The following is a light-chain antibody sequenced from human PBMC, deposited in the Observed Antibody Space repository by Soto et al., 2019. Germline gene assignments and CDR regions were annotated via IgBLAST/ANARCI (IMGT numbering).Light chain of an antibody. Sequence: DIQMTQSPSSLSASVGDRVTITCRASQSISSYLNWYQQKPGKAPKLLIYAASSLQSGVPSRFSGSGSGTHFTLTISSLQPEDFATYYCQQIFGTRYSFGQGTKLEIK. V-gene: IGKV1-39*01. CDR1: QSISSY. CDR2: AAS. J-gene: IGKJ2*03. CDR3: QQIFGTRYS.